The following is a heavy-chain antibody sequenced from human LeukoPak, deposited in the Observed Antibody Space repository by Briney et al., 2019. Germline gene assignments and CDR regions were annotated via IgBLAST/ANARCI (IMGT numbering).Heavy chain of an antibody. D-gene: IGHD6-19*01. V-gene: IGHV3-30-3*01. CDR3: ARVSLGYSSGLGANWFDP. J-gene: IGHJ5*02. Sequence: PGRSLRLSCAASGFTFSSYAMHWVRQAPGKGLEWVAVISYDGSNKYYADSVKGRFTISRDSSKDTLYLQMNSLRAEDTAVYYCARVSLGYSSGLGANWFDPWGQGTLVTVSS. CDR2: ISYDGSNK. CDR1: GFTFSSYA.